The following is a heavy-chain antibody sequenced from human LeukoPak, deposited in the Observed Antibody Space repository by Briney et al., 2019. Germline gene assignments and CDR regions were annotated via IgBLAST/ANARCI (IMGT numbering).Heavy chain of an antibody. CDR1: GFTFSSHW. CDR2: IKKDGSEK. CDR3: ARVTGGYNLVDY. D-gene: IGHD5-24*01. Sequence: PGGSLRLSCAASGFTFSSHWMSWVRQAPGKGLEWVANIKKDGSEKYYVDAVKGRFTISRDNAKNTLYLQMNSLRAEDTAVYYCARVTGGYNLVDYWGQGTLVTVSS. J-gene: IGHJ4*02. V-gene: IGHV3-7*01.